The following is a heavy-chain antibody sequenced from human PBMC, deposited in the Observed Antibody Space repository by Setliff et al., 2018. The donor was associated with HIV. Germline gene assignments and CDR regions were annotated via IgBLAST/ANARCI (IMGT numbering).Heavy chain of an antibody. CDR1: GFTFSDYY. V-gene: IGHV3-23*01. D-gene: IGHD3-10*01. CDR2: ISASGGST. CDR3: SKEKFTFTVVRGVIDS. J-gene: IGHJ4*02. Sequence: GSLRLSCAGSGSGGSGFTFSDYYMSWVRQAPGKGLEWVAIISASGGSTYYADSVKGRFTISRDKAKNTLYLQMNSLRAEDTAFYYCSKEKFTFTVVRGVIDSWGQGTLVTVSS.